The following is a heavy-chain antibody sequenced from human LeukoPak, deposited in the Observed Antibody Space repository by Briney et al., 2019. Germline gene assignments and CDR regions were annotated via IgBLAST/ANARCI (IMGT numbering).Heavy chain of an antibody. Sequence: VASVTVSCKASGGTFSSYAISWVRQAPGQGLEWMGGIIPIFGTANYAQKFQGRVTITADESTSTAYMELSSLRSEDTAVYYCARVAEVPAAIRYYYYGMDVWGQGTTVTVSS. CDR2: IIPIFGTA. J-gene: IGHJ6*02. CDR1: GGTFSSYA. D-gene: IGHD2-2*01. V-gene: IGHV1-69*01. CDR3: ARVAEVPAAIRYYYYGMDV.